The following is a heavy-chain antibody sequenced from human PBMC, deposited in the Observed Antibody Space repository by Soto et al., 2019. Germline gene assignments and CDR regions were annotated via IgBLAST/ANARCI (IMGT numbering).Heavy chain of an antibody. J-gene: IGHJ4*02. D-gene: IGHD5-18*01. CDR2: ISDDGASI. CDR1: GFSFSSFS. V-gene: IGHV3-48*03. CDR3: ARENSVQAWLHHFDH. Sequence: PGGALRLSCEASGFSFSSFSMNWVRQSPGRWLEWVSYISDDGASIYYADSLKGRFTISRDNAKNSLSLQMNNLRAEDTAVYYCARENSVQAWLHHFDHWGLGTLVTVSS.